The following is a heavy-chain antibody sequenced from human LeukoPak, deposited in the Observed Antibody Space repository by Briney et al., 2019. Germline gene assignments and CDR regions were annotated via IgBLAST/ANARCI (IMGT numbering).Heavy chain of an antibody. CDR1: GFTFSTYW. Sequence: GGSLRLSCAVSGFTFSTYWMHWVRQAPGKGLVWVSRINSDGSSTTYADSVKGRFTISRDNAKNTLYLQMNSLRVEDTAVYYCTRAISNIWNNCFDPWGQGTLSPSPQ. J-gene: IGHJ5*02. CDR3: TRAISNIWNNCFDP. D-gene: IGHD6-13*01. CDR2: INSDGSST. V-gene: IGHV3-74*01.